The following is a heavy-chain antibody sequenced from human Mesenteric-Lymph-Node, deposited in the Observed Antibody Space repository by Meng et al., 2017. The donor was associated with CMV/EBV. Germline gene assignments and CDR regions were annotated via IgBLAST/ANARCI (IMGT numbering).Heavy chain of an antibody. CDR1: GFPFSNYE. CDR2: ISTSGTTI. J-gene: IGHJ6*02. D-gene: IGHD2-2*01. Sequence: GESLKISCAASGFPFSNYEMNWVRQAPGRGLEWVSYISTSGTTIYYADSVKGRFTISRDNAKNSLYLQMSSLRAEDTAVYYCARDGVVVVPAAIRYYYGMDVWGQGTTVTVSS. CDR3: ARDGVVVVPAAIRYYYGMDV. V-gene: IGHV3-48*03.